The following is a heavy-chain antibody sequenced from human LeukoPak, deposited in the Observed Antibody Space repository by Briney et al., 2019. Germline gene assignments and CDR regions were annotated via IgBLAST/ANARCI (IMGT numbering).Heavy chain of an antibody. CDR1: GFTFRNYR. J-gene: IGHJ5*02. Sequence: GGSLRLSCAASGFTFRNYRMHWIRQAPGKGLEWVGVATIDERSVFCADSVQGRFIISRDNSKTTLYLQMNNLRPDDTAVYYCAREAAVAGTLGWFDPWGQGTLVTVSS. CDR2: ATIDERSV. CDR3: AREAAVAGTLGWFDP. V-gene: IGHV3-30*03. D-gene: IGHD6-19*01.